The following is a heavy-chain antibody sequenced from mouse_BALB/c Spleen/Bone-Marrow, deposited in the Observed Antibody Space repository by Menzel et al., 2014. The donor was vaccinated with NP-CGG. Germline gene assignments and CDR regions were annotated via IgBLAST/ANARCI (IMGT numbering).Heavy chain of an antibody. J-gene: IGHJ2*01. CDR2: INPDSRTI. Sequence: VTLLESGGCLVQPGGSLKLSCAASGFDFSRYWMSWVRQAPLKGLECIGEINPDSRTINYTPPLKDKFIISRDNAKKTLYLQMSKVRSEDTARYYCARLGHYGYSVYWGQGTTLTVSS. D-gene: IGHD1-2*01. CDR3: ARLGHYGYSVY. CDR1: GFDFSRYW. V-gene: IGHV4-1*02.